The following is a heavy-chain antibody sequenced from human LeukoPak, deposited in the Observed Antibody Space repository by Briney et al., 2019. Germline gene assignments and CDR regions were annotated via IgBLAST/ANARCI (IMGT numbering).Heavy chain of an antibody. CDR2: IYYGGST. Sequence: SETLSLTCTVSGGSISSYYWCWIWQPPRKGLGWIGYIYYGGSTNYNPSLNTRAPILVNTSHNPFTLKLSSVTAADTAVYYCAKDRHKLVDIVAGILDYWGQGTLVTVSS. V-gene: IGHV4-59*12. D-gene: IGHD5-12*01. CDR3: AKDRHKLVDIVAGILDY. CDR1: GGSISSYY. J-gene: IGHJ4*02.